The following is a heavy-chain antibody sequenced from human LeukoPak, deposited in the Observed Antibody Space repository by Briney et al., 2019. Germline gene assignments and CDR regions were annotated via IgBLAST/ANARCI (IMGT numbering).Heavy chain of an antibody. CDR2: IKPDGSEK. V-gene: IGHV3-7*01. J-gene: IGHJ5*01. CDR1: GFVFSASY. CDR3: VRGGTYWTVS. Sequence: GGSLRLSCAASGFVFSASYMSWVRKAPGKGLEWVATIKPDGSEKYHVDSVSGRFTISRDNTNDSLFLQMNSLRVDDTAMYYCVRGGTYWTVSWGQGTLVNVSS.